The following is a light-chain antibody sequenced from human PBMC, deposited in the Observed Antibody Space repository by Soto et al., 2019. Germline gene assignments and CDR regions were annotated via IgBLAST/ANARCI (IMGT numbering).Light chain of an antibody. V-gene: IGKV1-5*01. CDR1: QSISSW. CDR3: QQYNTYPWT. CDR2: DAS. Sequence: DIQMTQSPSTLSASVGDRVTIPCRASQSISSWLAWYQQKPGKAPKLLIYDASSLESGVPSRFSGSGSGTEFTLTIRSLQPDDFATYYCQQYNTYPWTFGQGTKVDIK. J-gene: IGKJ1*01.